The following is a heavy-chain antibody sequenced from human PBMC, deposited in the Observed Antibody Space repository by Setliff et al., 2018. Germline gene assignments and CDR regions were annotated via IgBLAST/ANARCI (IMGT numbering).Heavy chain of an antibody. J-gene: IGHJ4*02. CDR3: ARAAARAEYSDTSAYLPFDF. CDR2: VYHSDSS. V-gene: IGHV4-38-2*02. Sequence: PSETLSLTCTVSGYPISRGFYWGWIRQSPGKGLEWIGSVYHSDSSYQNPSLRSRIAVSVDTSKNQFSLRLNSVTAADTAVYFCARAAARAEYSDTSAYLPFDFWGLGTLVTVS. CDR1: GYPISRGFY. D-gene: IGHD3-16*01.